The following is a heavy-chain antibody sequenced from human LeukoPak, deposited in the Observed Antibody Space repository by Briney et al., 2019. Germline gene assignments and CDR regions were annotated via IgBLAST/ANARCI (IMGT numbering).Heavy chain of an antibody. CDR3: ARLRGSGSYYNAGDH. CDR2: IYPGDSDT. J-gene: IGHJ4*02. Sequence: GESLKISCKGSGYSFTSYWIGWVRQMPGKGLEWMGIIYPGDSDTRYSPSFQGQVTISADKSISTAYLQWSSLKASDTAMYYCARLRGSGSYYNAGDHWGQGTLVTVSS. V-gene: IGHV5-51*01. D-gene: IGHD3-10*01. CDR1: GYSFTSYW.